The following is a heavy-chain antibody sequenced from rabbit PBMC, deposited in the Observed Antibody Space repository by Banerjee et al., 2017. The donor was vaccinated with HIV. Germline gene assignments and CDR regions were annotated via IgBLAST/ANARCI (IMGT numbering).Heavy chain of an antibody. CDR3: ARNAGYANGGDGYFKL. CDR2: IYAGSSDYT. D-gene: IGHD6-1*01. Sequence: QSLEESGGDLVKPGASLTLTCTASGFSFSSGHDLRWVRQAPGKGLEWIACIYAGSSDYTYHASWAKGRFTISKTSSTTVTLQLTSLTAADTATYFCARNAGYANGGDGYFKLWGPGTLVTVS. CDR1: GFSFSSGHD. V-gene: IGHV1S40*01. J-gene: IGHJ4*01.